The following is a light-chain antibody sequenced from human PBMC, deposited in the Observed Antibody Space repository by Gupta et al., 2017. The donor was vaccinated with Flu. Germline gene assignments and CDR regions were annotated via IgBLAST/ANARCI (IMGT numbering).Light chain of an antibody. CDR2: AAS. Sequence: DIQMTQSPSSLSASVGDRVTITCRASQGISNYLAWYQQKPGKGPKLLIYAASTLQSGVPSRFSGSGYGTDFTLTISSRQPEDVAPYYCQKYNSSPRRTFGQGTKVEIK. V-gene: IGKV1-27*01. CDR3: QKYNSSPRRT. J-gene: IGKJ1*01. CDR1: QGISNY.